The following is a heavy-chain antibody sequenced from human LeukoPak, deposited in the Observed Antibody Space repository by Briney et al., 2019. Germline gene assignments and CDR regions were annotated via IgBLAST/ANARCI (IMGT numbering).Heavy chain of an antibody. CDR2: IKQDGSEK. CDR3: ASSSGWIVDY. CDR1: GFTFSNYW. Sequence: GGSLRLSCAASGFTFSNYWMNWVRQAPGKGLEWVANIKQDGSEKYYVDSVKGRFTISRDNAKNSLFLQMNSLRAEDTAVYYCASSSGWIVDYWGQGTLVTVSS. V-gene: IGHV3-7*01. D-gene: IGHD6-19*01. J-gene: IGHJ4*02.